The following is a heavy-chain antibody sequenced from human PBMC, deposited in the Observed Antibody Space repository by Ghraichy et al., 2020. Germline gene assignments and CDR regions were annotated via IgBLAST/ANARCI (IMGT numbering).Heavy chain of an antibody. J-gene: IGHJ4*02. V-gene: IGHV4-59*01. CDR3: ARDLGYSSPL. CDR1: GGSISSYY. CDR2: IYYSRST. Sequence: SETLSLTCTGSGGSISSYYWSWIRQPPGKGLEWTGYIYYSRSTNCNPSLKSRVTISVDTPKNQFSLKLSSVTAADTAVYYWARDLGYSSPLWGQGTLVTVCS. D-gene: IGHD5-18*01.